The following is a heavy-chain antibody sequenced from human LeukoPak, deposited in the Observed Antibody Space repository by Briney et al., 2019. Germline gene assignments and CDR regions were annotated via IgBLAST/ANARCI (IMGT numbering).Heavy chain of an antibody. CDR1: GYSISSGYY. V-gene: IGHV4-38-2*01. Sequence: SETLSLTCAVSGYSISSGYYWGWIRQPPGKGLEWIGSIYHSGSTYYNPSLKSRVTISLDTSKNQLSLKLSSVTAADTAVYYCARHRDGYKDYWGQGTLVTVSS. D-gene: IGHD5-24*01. J-gene: IGHJ4*02. CDR3: ARHRDGYKDY. CDR2: IYHSGST.